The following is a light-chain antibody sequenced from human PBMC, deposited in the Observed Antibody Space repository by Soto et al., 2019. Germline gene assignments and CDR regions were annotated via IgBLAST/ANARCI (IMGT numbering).Light chain of an antibody. Sequence: QAVVTQPASVSGSPGQSITISCTRTSSDVGSYNLVSWYQQHPGKAPKLINFEGSERPSGVSNRFSGSKSGNTTSLTISGPQPEDEADYYCCSFVGSSSSLVFGGGTKLTVL. J-gene: IGLJ2*01. CDR2: EGS. V-gene: IGLV2-23*01. CDR1: SSDVGSYNL. CDR3: CSFVGSSSSLV.